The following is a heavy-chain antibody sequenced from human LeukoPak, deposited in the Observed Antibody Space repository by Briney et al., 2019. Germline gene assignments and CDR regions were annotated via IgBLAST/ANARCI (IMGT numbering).Heavy chain of an antibody. CDR1: GFTFSSYS. V-gene: IGHV3-21*01. D-gene: IGHD2-15*01. CDR3: ARDGHDCSGGSCPDY. CDR2: ISSSSYI. J-gene: IGHJ4*02. Sequence: GGSLRLSCAASGFTFSSYSMNWVRQAPGKGLEWVSSISSSSYIYYADSVKGRFTISRDNAKNSLYLQMNSLRAEDTAVYYCARDGHDCSGGSCPDYWGQGTLVTVSS.